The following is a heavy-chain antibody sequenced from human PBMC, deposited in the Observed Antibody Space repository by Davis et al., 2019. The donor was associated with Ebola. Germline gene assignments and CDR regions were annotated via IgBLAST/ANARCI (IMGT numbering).Heavy chain of an antibody. CDR1: GFTFSSYW. V-gene: IGHV3-7*03. CDR3: ARDYTYYDFWSGYRYPPYYMDV. Sequence: GESLKISCAASGFTFSSYWMSWVRQAPGKGLEWVANIKQDGSEKYYVDSVKGRFTISRDNAKNSLYLQMNSLRAEDTAVYYCARDYTYYDFWSGYRYPPYYMDVWGKGTTVTVSS. J-gene: IGHJ6*03. D-gene: IGHD3-3*01. CDR2: IKQDGSEK.